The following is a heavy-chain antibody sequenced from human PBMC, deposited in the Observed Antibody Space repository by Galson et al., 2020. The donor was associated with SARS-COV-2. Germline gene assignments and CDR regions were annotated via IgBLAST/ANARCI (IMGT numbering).Heavy chain of an antibody. Sequence: GGSLRLSCAASGFTVSSNYMNWVRQAPRTGLERVSVIYSGGSTYSADTVKGRFTISRDNSKNTLYLQMNSLRAEDTAVYYCSSVSGYSSGWYSYFDYWGQGTLVTVSS. CDR3: SSVSGYSSGWYSYFDY. CDR1: GFTVSSNY. CDR2: IYSGGST. J-gene: IGHJ4*02. V-gene: IGHV3-53*01. D-gene: IGHD6-19*01.